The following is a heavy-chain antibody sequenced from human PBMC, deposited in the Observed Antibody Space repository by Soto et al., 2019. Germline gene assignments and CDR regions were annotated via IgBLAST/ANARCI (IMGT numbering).Heavy chain of an antibody. Sequence: QVQLQESGPGLVKPSQTLSLTCTVSGGSISSGGYYWSWIRQHPGKGLEWIGYIYYSGSTYYNPSLKSRVTISVDTSKNPFSLKLSSVTAAVTAVYYCARGVTMVRGVIHTPYFDYWGQGTLVTVSS. V-gene: IGHV4-31*03. J-gene: IGHJ4*02. CDR2: IYYSGST. CDR1: GGSISSGGYY. D-gene: IGHD3-10*01. CDR3: ARGVTMVRGVIHTPYFDY.